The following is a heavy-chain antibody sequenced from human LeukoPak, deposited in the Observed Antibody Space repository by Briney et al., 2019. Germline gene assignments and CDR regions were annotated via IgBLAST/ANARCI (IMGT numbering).Heavy chain of an antibody. CDR2: IYYSGST. CDR1: GGSISSYY. Sequence: SETLSLTCTVSGGSISSYYWSWIRQPPGKELEWIGYIYYSGSTNYNPSLKSRVTISVDTSKNQFSLKLSSVTAADTAVYYCARAESSGWSDYWGQGTLVTVSS. CDR3: ARAESSGWSDY. D-gene: IGHD6-19*01. V-gene: IGHV4-59*01. J-gene: IGHJ4*02.